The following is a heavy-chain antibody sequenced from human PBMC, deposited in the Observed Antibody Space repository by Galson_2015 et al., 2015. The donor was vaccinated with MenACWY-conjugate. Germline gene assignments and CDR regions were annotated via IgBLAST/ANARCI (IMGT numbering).Heavy chain of an antibody. J-gene: IGHJ4*02. CDR3: ARGPLRAAGDSFDS. CDR1: GNSINAYY. Sequence: SVKVSCKASGNSINAYYMHWVRQAPGQGLEWMGRINPNSGGGNFAQKFQGRVTMNRDTSLTTVYMEVTSLRSDDTAVYFCARGPLRAAGDSFDSWGQGTLVIVSS. D-gene: IGHD6-13*01. V-gene: IGHV1-2*06. CDR2: INPNSGGG.